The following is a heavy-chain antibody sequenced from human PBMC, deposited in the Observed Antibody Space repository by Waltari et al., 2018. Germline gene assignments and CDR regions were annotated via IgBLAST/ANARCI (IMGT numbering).Heavy chain of an antibody. CDR3: ASSLGGGKYYFDY. CDR2: IYYSGST. CDR1: GGSISSHY. D-gene: IGHD3-16*01. Sequence: QVQLQESGPGLVKPSETLSLTCTVSGGSISSHYWSWLRQPPGKGLEWIGYIYYSGSTNYNPSLKSRVTISVDTSKNQFSLKLSSVTAADTAVYYCASSLGGGKYYFDYWGQGTLVTVSS. V-gene: IGHV4-59*11. J-gene: IGHJ4*02.